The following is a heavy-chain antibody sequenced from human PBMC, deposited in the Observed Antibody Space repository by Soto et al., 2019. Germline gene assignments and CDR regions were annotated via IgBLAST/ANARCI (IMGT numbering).Heavy chain of an antibody. D-gene: IGHD4-17*01. CDR2: ISYDGSNK. Sequence: GGSLRLSCAASGSTFSSYGMHWVRQAPGKGLEWVAVISYDGSNKYYADSVKGRFTISRDNSKNTLYLQMNSLRAEDTAVYYCAKDEDDYAIYYYYGMDVWGQGTTVTVSS. V-gene: IGHV3-30*18. CDR1: GSTFSSYG. CDR3: AKDEDDYAIYYYYGMDV. J-gene: IGHJ6*02.